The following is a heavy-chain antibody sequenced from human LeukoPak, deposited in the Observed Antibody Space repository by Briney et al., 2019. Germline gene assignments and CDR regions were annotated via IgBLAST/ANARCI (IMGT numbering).Heavy chain of an antibody. CDR1: GDSISRGDHY. V-gene: IGHV4-61*08. D-gene: IGHD3-10*01. CDR2: IYYSGST. J-gene: IGHJ4*02. Sequence: SETLSLTCSVSGDSISRGDHYWSWIRQPPGKGLEWIGYIYYSGSTNYNPSLKSRVTMSVDTSKNQFSLKLSSVTAADTALYYCARHHYASGTHTPYYFDYWGQGTLVTVSS. CDR3: ARHHYASGTHTPYYFDY.